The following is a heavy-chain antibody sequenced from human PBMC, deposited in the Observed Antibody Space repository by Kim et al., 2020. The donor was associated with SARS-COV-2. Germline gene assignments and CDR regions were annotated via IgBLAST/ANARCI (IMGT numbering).Heavy chain of an antibody. J-gene: IGHJ6*02. V-gene: IGHV1-69*10. Sequence: SVKVSCKASGGTLSNYAINWVRQAPGQGLEWLGGIIPVLDITTYAQKFQGRVTITADKSTNIAYMELSSLRSEDTAVYYCARADFDWLLEEGYYDMDVWGQGPTVTVSS. D-gene: IGHD3-9*01. CDR3: ARADFDWLLEEGYYDMDV. CDR1: GGTLSNYA. CDR2: IIPVLDIT.